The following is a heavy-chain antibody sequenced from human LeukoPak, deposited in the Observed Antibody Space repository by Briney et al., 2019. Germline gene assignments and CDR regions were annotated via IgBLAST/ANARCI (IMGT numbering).Heavy chain of an antibody. CDR3: AKDNSGSYPNWFDP. V-gene: IGHV3-23*01. J-gene: IGHJ5*02. Sequence: GGSLRLSCAASGFTFSSYAMSWVRQAPGKGLGWVSAISGSGGSTYYADSVKGRFTISRDNSKNTLYLQMNSLRAEDTALYYCAKDNSGSYPNWFDPWGQGTLVTVSS. CDR1: GFTFSSYA. D-gene: IGHD1-26*01. CDR2: ISGSGGST.